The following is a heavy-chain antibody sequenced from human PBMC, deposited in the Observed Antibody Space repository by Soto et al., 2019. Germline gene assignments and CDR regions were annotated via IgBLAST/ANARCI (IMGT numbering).Heavy chain of an antibody. Sequence: EVQLLESGGGLVQPGGSLRLSCAASGFTFSLYAMSWVRQAPGTGLEWVSVISGSGGSTYYAVSVKGRFTVSRDNSKNTLYLQMTSLGVEDTAVYYCAKSVGGTNYYYGMDVWGRGTTVTVSS. CDR2: ISGSGGST. CDR1: GFTFSLYA. CDR3: AKSVGGTNYYYGMDV. D-gene: IGHD2-15*01. J-gene: IGHJ6*02. V-gene: IGHV3-23*01.